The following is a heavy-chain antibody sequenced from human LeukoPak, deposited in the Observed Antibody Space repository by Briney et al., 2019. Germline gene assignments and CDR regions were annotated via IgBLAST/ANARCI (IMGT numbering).Heavy chain of an antibody. CDR2: IKQDGSEK. V-gene: IGHV3-7*01. Sequence: GGSLRLSCAASGFTFSSYWMSWVRQAPGKGLEWAANIKQDGSEKYYVDSVKGRFTISRDNAKNSLYLQMNSLRAEDTAVYHCASETSYYDSSGQGYWGQGTLVTVSS. CDR1: GFTFSSYW. J-gene: IGHJ4*02. CDR3: ASETSYYDSSGQGY. D-gene: IGHD3-22*01.